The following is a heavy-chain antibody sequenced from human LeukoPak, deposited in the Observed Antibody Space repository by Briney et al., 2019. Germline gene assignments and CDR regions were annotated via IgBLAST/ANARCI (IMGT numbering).Heavy chain of an antibody. CDR2: ITYDGYYK. D-gene: IGHD3-10*01. Sequence: GGSHSLSFEASGFTFSSYGMHWGRPAPGRGVEWGALITYDGYYKYYSDSVKGRFTISSDNSKNTLYLHMNNLRPEDTAVYYCAKDRSAVVRASPMDSWGQGTLVIVSS. J-gene: IGHJ4*02. CDR3: AKDRSAVVRASPMDS. V-gene: IGHV3-30*18. CDR1: GFTFSSYG.